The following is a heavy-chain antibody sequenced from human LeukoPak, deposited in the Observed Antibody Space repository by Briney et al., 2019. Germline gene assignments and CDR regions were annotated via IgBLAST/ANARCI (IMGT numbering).Heavy chain of an antibody. V-gene: IGHV5-51*01. CDR1: GYSFTSYW. D-gene: IGHD3-22*01. CDR3: ARHTKWLLLQDDYYYGMDV. Sequence: GESLNISCKGSGYSFTSYWIGWVRQMPGKGLEWMGIIYPGDSDTRYSPSFQGQVTISADKSISTAYLQWSSLKASDTAMYYCARHTKWLLLQDDYYYGMDVWGQGTTVTVSS. J-gene: IGHJ6*02. CDR2: IYPGDSDT.